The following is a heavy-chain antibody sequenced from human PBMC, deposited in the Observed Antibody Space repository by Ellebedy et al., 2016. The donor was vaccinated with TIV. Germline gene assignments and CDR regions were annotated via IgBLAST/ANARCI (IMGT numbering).Heavy chain of an antibody. Sequence: ASVKVSCKASGYTFTSYYMHWVRQAPGQGLEWVGWINPNSGGTNYAQKFQGRVTMTRDTSISTAYMELSRLRSDDTAVYYCARAGIAAAGTGGYWGQGTLVTVSS. CDR2: INPNSGGT. CDR1: GYTFTSYY. D-gene: IGHD6-13*01. V-gene: IGHV1-2*02. J-gene: IGHJ4*02. CDR3: ARAGIAAAGTGGY.